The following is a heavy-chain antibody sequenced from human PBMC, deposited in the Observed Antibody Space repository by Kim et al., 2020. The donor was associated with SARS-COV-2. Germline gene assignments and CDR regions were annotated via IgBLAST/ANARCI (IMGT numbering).Heavy chain of an antibody. V-gene: IGHV1-46*01. CDR1: GYTFTTYY. CDR2: INPSGGST. D-gene: IGHD3-10*01. Sequence: ASVKVSCKASGYTFTTYYIHWIRQAPGQGLEWMGIINPSGGSTTYAQKFQGRVTMTRDTSTSKVYLELGSLTSEDTAVFYCARVGSGGSPLDYWGQGTLVTVSS. CDR3: ARVGSGGSPLDY. J-gene: IGHJ4*02.